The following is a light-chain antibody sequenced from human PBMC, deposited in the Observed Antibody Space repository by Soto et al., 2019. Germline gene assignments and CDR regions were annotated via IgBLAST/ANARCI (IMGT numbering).Light chain of an antibody. J-gene: IGKJ1*01. CDR2: DAS. CDR3: QQRSGWPT. V-gene: IGKV3-11*01. CDR1: QTVSTF. Sequence: EIVLTQSPGTLSLSAGEGVSLSCRASQTVSTFLAWYQQKPGQAPRLIVYDASKRAPGIPARFIGSGSGTDFTLTVSSLEPEDFALYYCQQRSGWPTFGQGTKVDIK.